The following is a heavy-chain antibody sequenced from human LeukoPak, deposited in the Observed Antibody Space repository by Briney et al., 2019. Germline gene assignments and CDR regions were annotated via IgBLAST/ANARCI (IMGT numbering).Heavy chain of an antibody. D-gene: IGHD6-19*01. J-gene: IGHJ6*04. V-gene: IGHV3-11*06. Sequence: GGSLRLSCAASGFTFSDYYMSWIRQAPGKGLEWVSYISSSSSYTNYADSVKRRFTISRDNAKNSLYLQMNSLRAEDTAVYYCARGHYKAVAGNGMDVWGKGTTVTVSS. CDR2: ISSSSSYT. CDR3: ARGHYKAVAGNGMDV. CDR1: GFTFSDYY.